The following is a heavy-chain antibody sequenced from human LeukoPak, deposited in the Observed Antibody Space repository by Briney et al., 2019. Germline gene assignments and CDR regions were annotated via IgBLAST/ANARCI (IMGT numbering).Heavy chain of an antibody. Sequence: GGSLRLSCAASGFTVSSNYMSWVRQAPGKGLEWVSLIYSAGSTYYADSVKGRFTISRDNSKNTLYLQMNSLRAEDTAVYYCAKMSGANYYYYMDVWGKGTTVTISS. J-gene: IGHJ6*03. CDR2: IYSAGST. CDR1: GFTVSSNY. V-gene: IGHV3-66*01. CDR3: AKMSGANYYYYMDV. D-gene: IGHD2-15*01.